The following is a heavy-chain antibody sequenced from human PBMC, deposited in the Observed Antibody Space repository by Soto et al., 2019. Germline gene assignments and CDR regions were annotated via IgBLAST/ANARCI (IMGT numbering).Heavy chain of an antibody. J-gene: IGHJ6*02. D-gene: IGHD6-13*01. Sequence: ASVKVSCKASGYTFTSYYIHWVRQAPGQGLEWIGIINPSGGSTSYAQKFQGRVAMTRDTSTSTVYMELSSLRSEDTAVYYCARDQNPAIAAAGTDYHYGMDVWG. CDR3: ARDQNPAIAAAGTDYHYGMDV. CDR2: INPSGGST. V-gene: IGHV1-46*01. CDR1: GYTFTSYY.